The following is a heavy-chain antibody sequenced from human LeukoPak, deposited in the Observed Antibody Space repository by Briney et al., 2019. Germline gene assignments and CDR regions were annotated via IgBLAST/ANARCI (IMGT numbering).Heavy chain of an antibody. V-gene: IGHV3-7*04. D-gene: IGHD6-19*01. J-gene: IGHJ4*02. Sequence: PGGSLRLSCVASGFTSSELSMNWVRQAPGKGLEWVANIKQDGSEKNYVDSVKGRFTISRDNAKNSVYLQMNSLRVEDTAVYYCVGGYGWLPDYWGQGTLVSVSS. CDR2: IKQDGSEK. CDR3: VGGYGWLPDY. CDR1: GFTSSELS.